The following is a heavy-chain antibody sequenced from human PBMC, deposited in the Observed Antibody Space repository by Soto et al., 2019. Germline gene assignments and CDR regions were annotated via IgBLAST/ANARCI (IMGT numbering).Heavy chain of an antibody. V-gene: IGHV1-24*01. Sequence: ASVKVSCKVSGYILTELSMHWVRQAPGKGLEWMGGFDPEDGETIYAQKFQGRVTMTEDTSTDTAYMELSSLRSEDTAVYYCATGPILNYYDSSGYHDYWGQGTLVTVSS. CDR3: ATGPILNYYDSSGYHDY. CDR1: GYILTELS. D-gene: IGHD3-22*01. CDR2: FDPEDGET. J-gene: IGHJ4*02.